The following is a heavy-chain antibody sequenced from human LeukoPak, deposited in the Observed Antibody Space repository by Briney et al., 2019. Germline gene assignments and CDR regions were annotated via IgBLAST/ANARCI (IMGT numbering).Heavy chain of an antibody. CDR3: ARGVVGAAFDY. D-gene: IGHD1-26*01. J-gene: IGHJ4*02. V-gene: IGHV4-4*02. CDR2: IYLYGTT. CDR1: AGSISSSNW. Sequence: PSETLSLTCSVSAGSISSSNWWSWVRQSPVKGLEWIGEIYLYGTTNYNPSLKSRVTMSVDRSKNQFSLKLSSVTAADTAVYYCARGVVGAAFDYWGQGTLVTVSS.